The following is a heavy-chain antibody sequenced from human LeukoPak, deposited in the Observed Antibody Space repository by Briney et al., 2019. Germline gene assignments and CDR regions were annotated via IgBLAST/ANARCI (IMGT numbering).Heavy chain of an antibody. V-gene: IGHV3-23*01. D-gene: IGHD1-26*01. J-gene: IGHJ4*02. CDR2: ISGSGGST. CDR3: AKTKLIVGATGIDY. CDR1: GFTFSSYA. Sequence: GGSLRFSCAASGFTFSSYAMSWVRQAPGKGLEWVSAISGSGGSTYYADSVKGRFTISRDNSKNTLYLQMNSLRAEDTAVYYCAKTKLIVGATGIDYWGQGTLVTVSS.